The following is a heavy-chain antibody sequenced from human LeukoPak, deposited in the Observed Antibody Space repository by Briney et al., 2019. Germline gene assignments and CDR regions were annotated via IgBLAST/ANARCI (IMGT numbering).Heavy chain of an antibody. V-gene: IGHV3-21*01. J-gene: IGHJ4*02. CDR2: ISSSSSYI. CDR3: ARPNEYSSSPGDY. CDR1: GFTFSSYS. Sequence: GGSLRLSCAASGFTFSSYSMNWVRQAPGKGLEWVSSISSSSSYIYYADSVKGRFTISRDNAKNSLYLQMNSLRAEDTAVYYCARPNEYSSSPGDYWGQGTLVTVSS. D-gene: IGHD6-6*01.